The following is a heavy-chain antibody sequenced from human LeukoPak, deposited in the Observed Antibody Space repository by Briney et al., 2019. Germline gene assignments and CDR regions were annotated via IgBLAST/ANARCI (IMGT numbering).Heavy chain of an antibody. CDR3: ARRGTIDSGRPWN. CDR1: GGSLNISDYY. Sequence: KPSETLSLTCTVSGGSLNISDYYWGWIRPPPGKGLEGVGFMHYSGSTYYSPSLKSRVTISVDTSKNQFSLKVSSVTAADTAVYYCARRGTIDSGRPWNWGQGTLVTVSS. D-gene: IGHD6-25*01. V-gene: IGHV4-39*01. CDR2: MHYSGST. J-gene: IGHJ4*02.